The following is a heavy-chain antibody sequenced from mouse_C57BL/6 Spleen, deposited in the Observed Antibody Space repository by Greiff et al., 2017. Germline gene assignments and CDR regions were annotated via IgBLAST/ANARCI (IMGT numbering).Heavy chain of an antibody. V-gene: IGHV1-59*01. CDR3: ARSDYYGGSDEDY. CDR1: GYTFTSYW. CDR2: IDPSDSYT. D-gene: IGHD1-1*01. Sequence: QVHVKQPGAELVRPGTSVKLSCKASGYTFTSYWMHWVKQRPGQGLEWIGVIDPSDSYTNYNQKFKGKATLTVDTSSSTAYMQLSSLTSEDSAVYYCARSDYYGGSDEDYWGQGTTLTVSS. J-gene: IGHJ2*01.